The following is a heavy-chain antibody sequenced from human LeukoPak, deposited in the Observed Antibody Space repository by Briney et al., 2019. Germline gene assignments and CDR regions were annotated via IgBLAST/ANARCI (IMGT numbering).Heavy chain of an antibody. CDR3: AREGTPIWYYYMDV. CDR1: GYTFTSYG. CDR2: ISSFNGKT. V-gene: IGHV1-18*01. D-gene: IGHD3-10*01. J-gene: IGHJ6*03. Sequence: GASVMVFCKASGYTFTSYGINWVRQAPGQGLEWMGWISSFNGKTNYAQKLQGRVTLTTDTSTSTAYMELRSLRSDDTAVYYCAREGTPIWYYYMDVWGKGTTVTVSS.